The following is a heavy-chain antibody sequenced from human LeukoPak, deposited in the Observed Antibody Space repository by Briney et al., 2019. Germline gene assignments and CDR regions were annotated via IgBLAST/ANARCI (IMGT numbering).Heavy chain of an antibody. D-gene: IGHD3-10*01. V-gene: IGHV3-15*01. Sequence: GGSLRLSCAASGFTFSNAWMSWVRQAPGKGLEWVDRIKSKTDGGTTDYAAPVKGRLTISRDDSKNTLYLQMNSLKTEDTAVYYCTTVLLWFGELSFDYWGQGTLVTVSS. J-gene: IGHJ4*02. CDR1: GFTFSNAW. CDR3: TTVLLWFGELSFDY. CDR2: IKSKTDGGTT.